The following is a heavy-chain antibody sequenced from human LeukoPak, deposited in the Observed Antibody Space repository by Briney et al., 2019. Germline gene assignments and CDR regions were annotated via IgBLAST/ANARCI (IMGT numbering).Heavy chain of an antibody. CDR1: GFRFSSYA. D-gene: IGHD3-10*01. Sequence: GGSLRLSCAVSGFRFSSYAMSWVRQAPGKGLEWVAVVSDSGDNIHYVNSVKGRFTISRDNSKNTLYLLMNSLRGEDTAVYYCANDYGLGTYSRYWGQGTLVTVPS. CDR2: VSDSGDNI. CDR3: ANDYGLGTYSRY. V-gene: IGHV3-23*01. J-gene: IGHJ4*02.